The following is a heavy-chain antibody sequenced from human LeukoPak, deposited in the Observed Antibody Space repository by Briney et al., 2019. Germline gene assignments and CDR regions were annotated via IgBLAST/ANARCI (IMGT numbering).Heavy chain of an antibody. CDR3: AKDARGYDCYFDY. D-gene: IGHD5-12*01. V-gene: IGHV3-23*01. CDR2: VSGSVRHT. CDR1: GFTFSRYA. Sequence: GGSLRLSCADSGFTFSRYAMCWVRHAPEQGLGWVSSVSGSVRHTYYADSVKGRFTISRDNSKTTLYLQMDSCIAEAAAVSSLAKDARGYDCYFDYWGQGALVTVS. J-gene: IGHJ4*01.